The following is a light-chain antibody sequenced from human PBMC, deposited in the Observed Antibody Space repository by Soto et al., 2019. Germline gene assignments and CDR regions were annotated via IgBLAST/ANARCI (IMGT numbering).Light chain of an antibody. V-gene: IGLV1-40*01. J-gene: IGLJ1*01. CDR3: QSYDSSLSEVV. CDR2: GNS. Sequence: QSVLTQPPSVSGAPGQRVTISCTGSSSNIGAGYDVHWYQQLPGTAPKLLIYGNSNRPSGVPDRFSGSKSGTSASLAITGLGAEDEADYYCQSYDSSLSEVVFGTGTKLTVL. CDR1: SSNIGAGYD.